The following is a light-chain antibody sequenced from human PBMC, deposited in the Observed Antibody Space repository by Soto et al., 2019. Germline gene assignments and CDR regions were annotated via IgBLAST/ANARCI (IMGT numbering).Light chain of an antibody. CDR3: NSYTSTSARV. CDR2: EVS. CDR1: SSAVGGYNF. J-gene: IGLJ3*02. Sequence: QSVLTKPASLSGSPGQSITISCTGTSSAVGGYNFVSWYQQHPGKAPKLIIYEVSHRPSGVSNRFSGSKSGNTASLTISGLQAEDEADYYCNSYTSTSARVFGGGTKLTVL. V-gene: IGLV2-14*01.